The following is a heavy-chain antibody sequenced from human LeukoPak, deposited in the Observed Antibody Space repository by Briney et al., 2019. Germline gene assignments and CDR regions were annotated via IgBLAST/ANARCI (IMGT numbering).Heavy chain of an antibody. V-gene: IGHV3-23*01. CDR3: AKCAAGNYYYYGMDV. J-gene: IGHJ6*01. CDR2: ISGSGGRT. D-gene: IGHD3-10*01. CDR1: GFTLSRYA. Sequence: GSLRLSCAASGFTLSRYAMSWVRPAPGKGLRWDSAISGSGGRTYYADSVKGRFTISRDNSKNTLYLRMNRLRAAGPPLFFFAKCAAGNYYYYGMDVWGQGTTVTVSS.